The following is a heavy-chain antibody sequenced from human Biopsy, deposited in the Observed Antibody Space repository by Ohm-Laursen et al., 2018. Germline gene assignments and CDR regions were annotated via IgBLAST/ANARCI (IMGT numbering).Heavy chain of an antibody. J-gene: IGHJ5*02. Sequence: TQTLTLTFTFSGFSLSTSGVGVGWIRQPPGKALEWLALIYWDDDKRYSPSLKSRLTITKDTSKKQVVLTMTNMGPVDTATYYCARLGSLQLKNWLDPWGQGTLVTVSS. V-gene: IGHV2-5*02. CDR1: GFSLSTSGVG. CDR2: IYWDDDK. D-gene: IGHD3-10*01. CDR3: ARLGSLQLKNWLDP.